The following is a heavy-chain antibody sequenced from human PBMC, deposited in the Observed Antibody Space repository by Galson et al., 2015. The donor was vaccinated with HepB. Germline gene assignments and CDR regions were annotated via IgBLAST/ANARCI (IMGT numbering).Heavy chain of an antibody. V-gene: IGHV2-70*11. Sequence: PALVKPTQTLTLTCTFSGFSLRTSGMCVSWIRQPPGKALEWLARIDWDDDKYYSTSLKTRLTISKDTSKNQVVLTMTNMDPVDTATYYCARHSSSWVIGYYYGMDVWGQGTTVTVSS. D-gene: IGHD6-13*01. CDR3: ARHSSSWVIGYYYGMDV. CDR1: GFSLRTSGMC. CDR2: IDWDDDK. J-gene: IGHJ6*02.